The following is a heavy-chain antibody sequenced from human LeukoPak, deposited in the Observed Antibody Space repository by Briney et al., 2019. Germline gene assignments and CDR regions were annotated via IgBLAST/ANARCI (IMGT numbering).Heavy chain of an antibody. CDR1: GGSISSGSYY. CDR3: ASGYGSKDY. Sequence: SQTLSLTCTVSGGSISSGSYYWSWIRQPAGKGLEWIGRIYTSGSTNYNPSLKSRVTISVDTSKNQFSLRLSSVTAADTAVYYCASGYGSKDYWGQRTLVTVSS. V-gene: IGHV4-61*02. J-gene: IGHJ4*02. CDR2: IYTSGST. D-gene: IGHD5-24*01.